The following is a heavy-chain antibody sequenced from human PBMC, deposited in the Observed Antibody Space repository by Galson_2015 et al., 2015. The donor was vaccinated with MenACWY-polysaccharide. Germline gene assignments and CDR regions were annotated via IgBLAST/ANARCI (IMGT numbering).Heavy chain of an antibody. CDR3: ENRGLATGRRSDVTF. CDR1: GFTFNSYP. Sequence: SLRLSCAASGFTFNSYPMSWVRQAPGKGLVWVSAISGSGASTYYADSVKGRFTISRDNAKSTLYLQMNSLGAEDTAVYYCENRGLATGRRSDVTFWGQGTLVTVSS. J-gene: IGHJ4*02. D-gene: IGHD4-17*01. CDR2: ISGSGAST. V-gene: IGHV3-23*01.